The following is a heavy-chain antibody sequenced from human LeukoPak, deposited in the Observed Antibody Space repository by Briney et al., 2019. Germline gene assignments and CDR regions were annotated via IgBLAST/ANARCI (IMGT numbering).Heavy chain of an antibody. V-gene: IGHV4-39*01. CDR3: ASSTYYYDSSGYYVGRSFDY. CDR2: IYNSVNT. D-gene: IGHD3-22*01. CDR1: GGSISSSDYY. J-gene: IGHJ4*02. Sequence: SETLSLTCTVSGGSISSSDYYWGWIRQPPGKGPEWIGSIYNSVNTYYNPSLRGRVTISVDTSKNQFSLKLSSVTAADTAVYYCASSTYYYDSSGYYVGRSFDYWGQGTLVTVSS.